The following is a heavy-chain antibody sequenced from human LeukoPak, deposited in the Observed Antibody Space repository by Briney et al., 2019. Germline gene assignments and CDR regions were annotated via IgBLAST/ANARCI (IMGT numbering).Heavy chain of an antibody. CDR2: IYYSGST. CDR3: ARWGDYGDYAYAFDI. J-gene: IGHJ3*02. CDR1: GVSISSSDYY. V-gene: IGHV4-30-4*01. D-gene: IGHD4-17*01. Sequence: SETLSLTCTVSGVSISSSDYYWSWIRQPPGKGLEWIGYIYYSGSTYYNPSLKSRVTISVDTSKNQFSLKLSSVTAADTAVYYCARWGDYGDYAYAFDIWGQGTMVTVSS.